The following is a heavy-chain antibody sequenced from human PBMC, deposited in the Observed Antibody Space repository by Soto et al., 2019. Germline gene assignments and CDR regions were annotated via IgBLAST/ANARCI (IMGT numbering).Heavy chain of an antibody. CDR1: GDTFTFYS. Sequence: QVQLVQSGAEVKKPGSSVRVSCKASGDTFTFYSISWVRQAPGLGLEWMGRINPILSMSNYAQRFQRSVTMTADNSTSTAYMELSSLRSEDTSMYYCASSYASRYRAFDYWGQGALVTVSS. CDR3: ASSYASRYRAFDY. D-gene: IGHD3-10*01. CDR2: INPILSMS. J-gene: IGHJ4*02. V-gene: IGHV1-69*02.